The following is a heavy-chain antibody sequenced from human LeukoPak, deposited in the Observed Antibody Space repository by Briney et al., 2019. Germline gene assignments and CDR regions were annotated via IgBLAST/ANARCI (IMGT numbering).Heavy chain of an antibody. Sequence: GRSLRLSCAASGFTFSSYGMHWVHQAPGKGLEWVAVIWYDGSNKYYADSVKGRFTISRDNSKNTLYLQMNSLRAEDTAVYYCARDRGHGATLGDYWGQGTLVTVSS. V-gene: IGHV3-33*01. J-gene: IGHJ4*02. CDR2: IWYDGSNK. D-gene: IGHD7-27*01. CDR3: ARDRGHGATLGDY. CDR1: GFTFSSYG.